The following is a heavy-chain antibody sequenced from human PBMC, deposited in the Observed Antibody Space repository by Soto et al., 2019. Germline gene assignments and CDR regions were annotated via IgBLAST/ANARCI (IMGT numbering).Heavy chain of an antibody. D-gene: IGHD6-19*01. CDR1: GGSISSSSYY. J-gene: IGHJ4*01. CDR3: ARVHVMVVAGSTFDY. Sequence: NPSETLSRTCTVSGGSISSSSYYWGWIRQPPGKGLEWIGSIYHGGTTFYNPSLKSRITISVDTSNNQFSLKLTSVTAADTAVYYCARVHVMVVAGSTFDYWGHGTLVTVSS. V-gene: IGHV4-39*07. CDR2: IYHGGTT.